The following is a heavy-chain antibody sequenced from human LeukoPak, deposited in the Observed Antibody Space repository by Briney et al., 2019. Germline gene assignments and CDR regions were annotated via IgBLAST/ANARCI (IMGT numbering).Heavy chain of an antibody. V-gene: IGHV4-59*01. D-gene: IGHD6-19*01. CDR3: ARLGDGSGWLRAFDI. J-gene: IGHJ3*02. CDR1: GGSISSYY. CDR2: IYYSGST. Sequence: SETLSLTCTVSGGSISSYYWSWIRQPPGKGLEWIGYIYYSGSTNYNPSLKSRVTISADTSKNQFSLKLSSVTAADTAVYYCARLGDGSGWLRAFDIWGQGTLVTVSS.